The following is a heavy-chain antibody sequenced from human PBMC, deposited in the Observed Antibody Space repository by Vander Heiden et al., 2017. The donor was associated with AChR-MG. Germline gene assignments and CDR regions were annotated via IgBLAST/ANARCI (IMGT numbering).Heavy chain of an antibody. CDR3: ARAIPGGDAFDI. D-gene: IGHD3-16*01. Sequence: QVQLVESGGGVVQPGRSLRLSCAASGFTLRRSAMHWVRQAPGKGLEWVAVISYDGSNKYYADSVKGRFTISRDNSKNTLDLQMNSLRAEDTAVYYCARAIPGGDAFDIWGQGTMVTVSS. CDR2: ISYDGSNK. J-gene: IGHJ3*02. CDR1: GFTLRRSA. V-gene: IGHV3-30-3*01.